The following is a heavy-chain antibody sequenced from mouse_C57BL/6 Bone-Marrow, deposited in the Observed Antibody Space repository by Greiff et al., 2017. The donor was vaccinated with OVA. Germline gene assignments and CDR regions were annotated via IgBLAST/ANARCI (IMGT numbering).Heavy chain of an antibody. CDR3: ARGSGYDYDEGNWYFDV. V-gene: IGHV1-63*01. CDR1: GYTFTNYW. Sequence: QVQLQQSGAELVRPGTSVKMSCKASGYTFTNYWIGWAKQRPGHGLEWIGDIYPGGGYTNYNEKFKGKATLTADKSSSTAYMQFSSLTSEDSAIYYCARGSGYDYDEGNWYFDVWGTGTTVTVSS. D-gene: IGHD2-4*01. CDR2: IYPGGGYT. J-gene: IGHJ1*03.